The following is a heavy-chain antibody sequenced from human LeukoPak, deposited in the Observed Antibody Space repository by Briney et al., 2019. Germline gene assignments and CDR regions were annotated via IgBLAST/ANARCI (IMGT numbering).Heavy chain of an antibody. CDR3: AKDIWGYGSGSYPDY. Sequence: PGGSLRLSCAASGVTFDDYAMRWVRQAPGKGLEWVSGISWNSGSIGYADSVKGRFTISRDNAKNSLYLQMNSLRAEDTALYYCAKDIWGYGSGSYPDYWGQGTLVTVSS. J-gene: IGHJ4*02. CDR1: GVTFDDYA. D-gene: IGHD3-10*01. CDR2: ISWNSGSI. V-gene: IGHV3-9*01.